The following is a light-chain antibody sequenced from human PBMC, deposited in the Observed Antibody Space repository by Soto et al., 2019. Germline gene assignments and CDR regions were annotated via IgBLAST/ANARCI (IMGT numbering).Light chain of an antibody. CDR3: AACDDSLIGRV. CDR1: SSNIGINN. V-gene: IGLV1-44*01. CDR2: SDN. J-gene: IGLJ3*02. Sequence: QSVLTQPPSASGTPGQRVTISCSGSSSNIGINNENWYQHLPGTAPKLLIYSDNKRPSGVPDRFSGSRFGTSASLAISGLQSEDEADYYCAACDDSLIGRVFGGGTKLTVL.